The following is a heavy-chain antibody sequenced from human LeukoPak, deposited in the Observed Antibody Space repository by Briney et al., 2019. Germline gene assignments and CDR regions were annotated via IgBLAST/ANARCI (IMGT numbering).Heavy chain of an antibody. CDR1: GYSFTSYW. CDR3: VRISAAASYYFDY. V-gene: IGHV5-51*01. J-gene: IGHJ4*02. D-gene: IGHD2-2*01. Sequence: GESLKISCKGSGYSFTSYWIGWVRQMPGKGLEWMGIIYPGDSATRYSPSFQGQVTISADKSISTAYLQWSSLKASDTAMYYCVRISAAASYYFDYWGQGTLVTVSS. CDR2: IYPGDSAT.